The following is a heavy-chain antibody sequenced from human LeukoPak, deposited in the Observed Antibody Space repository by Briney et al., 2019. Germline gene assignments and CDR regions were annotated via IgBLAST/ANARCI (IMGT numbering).Heavy chain of an antibody. J-gene: IGHJ4*02. Sequence: SQTLSLTCAISGDSVSSNSAAWNWIRQSPSRGLEWLGRTYYRSKWYNDYAVSVKSRITINPDTSKNQFSLQLNSVTPEDTAVYYCAREGEAMVRGVICIFFDYWGQGTLVTVSS. D-gene: IGHD3-10*01. CDR1: GDSVSSNSAA. V-gene: IGHV6-1*01. CDR3: AREGEAMVRGVICIFFDY. CDR2: TYYRSKWYN.